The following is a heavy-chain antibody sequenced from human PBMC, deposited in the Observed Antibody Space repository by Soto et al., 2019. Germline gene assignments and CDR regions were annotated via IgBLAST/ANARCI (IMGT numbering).Heavy chain of an antibody. V-gene: IGHV1-69*02. Sequence: SVKVSCKASGGTFSSYTISWVRQAPGQGLEWMGRIIPILGIANYAQKFQGRVTITADKSTSTAYMELSSLRAEDTAVYYCARGGHGRSSDSYNWFDPWGQGTLGTVSS. CDR2: IIPILGIA. CDR3: ARGGHGRSSDSYNWFDP. J-gene: IGHJ5*02. CDR1: GGTFSSYT. D-gene: IGHD6-25*01.